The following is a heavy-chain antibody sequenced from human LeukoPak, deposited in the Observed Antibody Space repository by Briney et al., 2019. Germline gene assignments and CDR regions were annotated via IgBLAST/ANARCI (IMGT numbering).Heavy chain of an antibody. CDR1: GGSISNYY. CDR2: LHASGST. Sequence: SETLSLTCSVSGGSISNYYWNWIRQPAGKGLEWIGRLHASGSTRYNPSFGTRVTMSADTSKNQLSLKLTSVTAADTALYFCARDQSGSGGHNNDAFDIWGQGTMVTIYS. CDR3: ARDQSGSGGHNNDAFDI. D-gene: IGHD3-16*01. J-gene: IGHJ3*02. V-gene: IGHV4-4*07.